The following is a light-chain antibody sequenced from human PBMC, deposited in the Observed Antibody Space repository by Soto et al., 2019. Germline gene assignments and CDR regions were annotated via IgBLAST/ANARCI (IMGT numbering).Light chain of an antibody. Sequence: EIVITQSPSTLSVSPGGRVTLPCMARQSGGSNLAWYQQKPGQAPRLVIYVVLNRATGIPDRFSGSGSGTDFTLTITRLEPEDFAVYYCQQYGSSPPTFGQGTKVDIK. V-gene: IGKV3-20*01. CDR3: QQYGSSPPT. J-gene: IGKJ1*01. CDR2: VVL. CDR1: QSGGSN.